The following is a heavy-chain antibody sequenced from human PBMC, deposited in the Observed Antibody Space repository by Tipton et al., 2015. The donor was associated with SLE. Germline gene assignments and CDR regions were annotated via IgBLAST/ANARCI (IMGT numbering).Heavy chain of an antibody. CDR3: ARQVGGQWLVRTAFDY. Sequence: TLSLTCKVSGGSINTGGYYWGWIRQPPGEGVEWIGTIYYSGTTYYNPSPKSRVTISVDTSKNQFSLKLRSVTAADTAVYYCARQVGGQWLVRTAFDYWGQGTLVTASS. J-gene: IGHJ4*02. CDR2: IYYSGTT. D-gene: IGHD6-19*01. CDR1: GGSINTGGYY. V-gene: IGHV4-39*07.